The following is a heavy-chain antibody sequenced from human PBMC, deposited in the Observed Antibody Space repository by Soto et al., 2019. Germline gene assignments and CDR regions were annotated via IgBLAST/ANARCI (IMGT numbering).Heavy chain of an antibody. CDR3: ARGRSIAARRDYYYGMDV. Sequence: ASVKVSCKASGYTFTSYDINCVLQSTLQWLDWMGCMNPNSGNTGYAQKFQGRVTMTRNTSISTAYMELSSLRSEDTAVYYCARGRSIAARRDYYYGMDVWGQGTTVTVSS. CDR1: GYTFTSYD. J-gene: IGHJ6*02. D-gene: IGHD6-6*01. CDR2: MNPNSGNT. V-gene: IGHV1-8*01.